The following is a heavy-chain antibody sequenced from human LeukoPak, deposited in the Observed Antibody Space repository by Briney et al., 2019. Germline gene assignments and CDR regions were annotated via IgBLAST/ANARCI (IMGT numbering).Heavy chain of an antibody. V-gene: IGHV3-53*01. D-gene: IGHD1-1*01. CDR2: IYSGGST. J-gene: IGHJ4*02. CDR1: GFTVSSNY. CDR3: ARGSRTTGTTSGLFC. Sequence: HPGGSLRLSCAASGFTVSSNYMSWVRQAPGKGLEWVSVIYSGGSTYYADSVKGRFTISRDNSKNTLYLQMNSLRAEDTAVYYCARGSRTTGTTSGLFCWGQGTLVTVSS.